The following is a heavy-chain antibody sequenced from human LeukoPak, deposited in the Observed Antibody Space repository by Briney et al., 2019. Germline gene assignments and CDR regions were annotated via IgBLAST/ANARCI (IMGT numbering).Heavy chain of an antibody. J-gene: IGHJ3*02. CDR2: IYYSGTT. V-gene: IGHV4-39*02. CDR1: GGSISSSSYY. CDR3: ARDDIVVVPAAMGDAFDI. Sequence: MTSETLSLTCSVSGGSISSSSYYWGWIRQPPGKGLEWIGSIYYSGTTYYNLSLKSRVTISVDTSKNQFSLKLSSVTAADTAVYYCARDDIVVVPAAMGDAFDIWGQGTMVTVSS. D-gene: IGHD2-2*01.